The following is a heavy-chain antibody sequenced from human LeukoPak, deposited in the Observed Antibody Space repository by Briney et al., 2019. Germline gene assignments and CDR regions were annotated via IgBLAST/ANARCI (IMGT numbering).Heavy chain of an antibody. CDR2: IYHSGST. CDR3: ARGIAAADTDAFDI. Sequence: PSGTLSLTCTVSGGSISSGGYSWSWIRQPPGKGLEWIGYIYHSGSTYYNPSLKSRVTISVDRSKNQFSLKLSSVTAADTAVYYCARGIAAADTDAFDIWGQGTMVTVSS. CDR1: GGSISSGGYS. J-gene: IGHJ3*02. V-gene: IGHV4-30-2*01. D-gene: IGHD6-13*01.